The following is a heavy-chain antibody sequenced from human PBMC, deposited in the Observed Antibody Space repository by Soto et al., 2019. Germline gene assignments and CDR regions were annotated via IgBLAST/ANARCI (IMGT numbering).Heavy chain of an antibody. Sequence: PSETLSLTCTVSGGSISSSSYYWGWIRQPPGKGLEWIGSIYYSGSTYYNPSLKSRGTISVDTSKNQFSLKLSSVTAADTAVYYCASARGVLGEFPYWRQGTLVTVSS. D-gene: IGHD3-16*01. CDR2: IYYSGST. V-gene: IGHV4-39*01. CDR3: ASARGVLGEFPY. CDR1: GGSISSSSYY. J-gene: IGHJ4*02.